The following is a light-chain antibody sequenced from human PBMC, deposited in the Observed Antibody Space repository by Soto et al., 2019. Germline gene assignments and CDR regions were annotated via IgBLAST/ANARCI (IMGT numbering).Light chain of an antibody. CDR2: TAS. V-gene: IGKV1-5*03. CDR3: QQYIDNWT. J-gene: IGKJ1*01. CDR1: QSISSW. Sequence: DIQMTQSPSTLSASVGDRVTITCRASQSISSWLAWYQQKPGKAPKLLIYTASTLQSGVPSRFSGSGSGTEFTLAISSLQPDDSATYYCQQYIDNWTFGQGTKVEIK.